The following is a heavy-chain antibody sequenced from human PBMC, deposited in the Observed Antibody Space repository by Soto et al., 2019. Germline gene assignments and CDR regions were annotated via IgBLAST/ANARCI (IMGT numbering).Heavy chain of an antibody. D-gene: IGHD3-10*01. Sequence: GGSLRLSCAASGFTFSDHYMDWVRQAPGKGLEWVGRTRNKANSYTTEYAASVKGRFTISRDDSKNSVYLQMNSLKTEDTAVYYCARIGRSYGSFDHWGQGTLVNVS. V-gene: IGHV3-72*01. CDR1: GFTFSDHY. CDR3: ARIGRSYGSFDH. J-gene: IGHJ4*02. CDR2: TRNKANSYTT.